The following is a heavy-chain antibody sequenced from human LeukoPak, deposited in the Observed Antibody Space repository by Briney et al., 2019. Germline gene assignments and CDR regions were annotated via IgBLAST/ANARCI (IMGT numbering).Heavy chain of an antibody. CDR2: IYFTGST. CDR1: GDSVSSSSYY. D-gene: IGHD7-27*01. Sequence: SETLSLTCSVSGDSVSSSSYYWGWIRQPPGKGLEWIGSIYFTGSTNYNPSLKSRVTISVDTSKNQFSLKLSSVTAADTAVYFCARGFRGDNFDYWGQGTLVTVSS. J-gene: IGHJ4*02. CDR3: ARGFRGDNFDY. V-gene: IGHV4-39*07.